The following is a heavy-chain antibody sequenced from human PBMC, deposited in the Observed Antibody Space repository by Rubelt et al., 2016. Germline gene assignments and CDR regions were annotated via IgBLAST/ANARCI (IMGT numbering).Heavy chain of an antibody. J-gene: IGHJ6*02. Sequence: VQLVESGGGLVQPGGSLRLSCAASGFTFRTYTMHWVRQAPGKGLEWVSVISYDGSSKYYADSVKGRFTISRDNAKNSLFLQMSSLRAEDTAVYYCARAPQVYCSYGLEVWGQGTTVTVSS. D-gene: IGHD5/OR15-5a*01. CDR2: ISYDGSSK. CDR1: GFTFRTYT. CDR3: ARAPQVYCSYGLEV. V-gene: IGHV3-30*14.